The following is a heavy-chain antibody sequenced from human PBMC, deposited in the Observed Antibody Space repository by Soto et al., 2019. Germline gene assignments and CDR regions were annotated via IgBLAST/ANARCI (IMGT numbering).Heavy chain of an antibody. CDR1: GDSVSSNSAA. CDR2: TYYRSKWYN. D-gene: IGHD3-3*01. CDR3: ATDRVALFTIFGDAFDI. J-gene: IGHJ3*02. V-gene: IGHV6-1*01. Sequence: QSQTLSLTCAISGDSVSSNSAAWNWIRQSPSRGLEWLGRTYYRSKWYNDYAVSVKSRITINPDTSKNQFSLQLNSVTPEDTAVYYCATDRVALFTIFGDAFDIWGQGTMVTVSS.